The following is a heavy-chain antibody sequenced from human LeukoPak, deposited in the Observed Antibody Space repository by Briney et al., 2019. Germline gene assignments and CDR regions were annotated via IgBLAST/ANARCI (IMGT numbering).Heavy chain of an antibody. CDR1: GYTFTGYY. CDR2: INPNSGGT. V-gene: IGHV1-2*02. Sequence: ASVKVSCKASGYTFTGYYMHWVRQAPGEGLEWMGWINPNSGGTNYAQKFQGRVTMTRDTSISTAYMELSRLRSDDTAVYYCAIVYYDILTGWGGTAYDYWGQGTLVTVSS. CDR3: AIVYYDILTGWGGTAYDY. J-gene: IGHJ4*02. D-gene: IGHD3-9*01.